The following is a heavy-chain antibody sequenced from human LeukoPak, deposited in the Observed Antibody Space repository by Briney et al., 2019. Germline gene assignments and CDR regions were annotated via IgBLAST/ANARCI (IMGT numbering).Heavy chain of an antibody. J-gene: IGHJ4*02. D-gene: IGHD3-16*02. CDR3: ARDLAGLRLGELSPLDY. CDR1: GFTFSSYA. CDR2: ISYDGSNK. V-gene: IGHV3-30-3*01. Sequence: PRGSLRLSCAASGFTFSSYAMHWVRQAPGKGLEWVAVISYDGSNKYYADSVKGRFTISRDNSKNTLYLQMNSLRAEDTAVYYCARDLAGLRLGELSPLDYWGQGTLVTVSS.